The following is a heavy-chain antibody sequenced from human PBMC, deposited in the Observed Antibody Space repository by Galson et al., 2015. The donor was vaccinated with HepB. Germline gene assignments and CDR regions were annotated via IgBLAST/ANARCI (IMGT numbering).Heavy chain of an antibody. CDR2: ISNSGST. CDR1: GVSISSHY. CDR3: AKAYQGAAGWFDY. D-gene: IGHD6-13*01. J-gene: IGHJ4*02. Sequence: ETLSLTCTASGVSISSHYWSWIRQPPGKGLEWIGYISNSGSTKYNPSLKSRVSMSVDTSKNQLSLKLTSVTAADTAVYYCAKAYQGAAGWFDYWGQGALVTVSS. V-gene: IGHV4-59*11.